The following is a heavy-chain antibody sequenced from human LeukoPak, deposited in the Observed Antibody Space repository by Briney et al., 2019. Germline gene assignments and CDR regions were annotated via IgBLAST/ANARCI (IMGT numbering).Heavy chain of an antibody. CDR3: TYYRRDPAGYYYGMDV. CDR1: GFTFRASD. J-gene: IGHJ6*02. CDR2: IGVKTNNYAT. Sequence: QSGGSLRLSCTASGFTFRASDMHWVRQASGKGLEWVGRIGVKTNNYATAYGASVRGRFTISRDDSENTACLQMNSLRTEDTAIYYCTYYRRDPAGYYYGMDVWGQGTTVTVSS. V-gene: IGHV3-73*01. D-gene: IGHD1-26*01.